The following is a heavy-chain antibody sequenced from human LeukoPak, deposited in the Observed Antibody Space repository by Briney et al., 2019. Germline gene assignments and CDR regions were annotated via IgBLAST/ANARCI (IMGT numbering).Heavy chain of an antibody. Sequence: PGGSLRLSCAASGFTFSRYYMGWVRQAPGKGLEWVANIKEDGSEKYFVGSVKGRFTISRDNAKNSMYLQMNSLRVEDTAVYYCARDAMRGGDFDYWGQGTLVTVSS. V-gene: IGHV3-7*01. CDR1: GFTFSRYY. CDR2: IKEDGSEK. D-gene: IGHD3-16*01. CDR3: ARDAMRGGDFDY. J-gene: IGHJ4*02.